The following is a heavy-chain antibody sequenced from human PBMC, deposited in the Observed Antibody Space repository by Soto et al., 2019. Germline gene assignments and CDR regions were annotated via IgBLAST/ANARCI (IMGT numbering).Heavy chain of an antibody. J-gene: IGHJ1*01. CDR2: ISENGDRQ. CDR1: GLTFTSSS. D-gene: IGHD4-17*01. V-gene: IGHV3-30-3*02. CDR3: ARRLATTVSALGY. Sequence: GSLRLACTASGLTFTSSSFHWVRQAPGKGLEWVAVISENGDRQYSTESVRGRFLISRDSSKNTVYLQMNSLRPEDTGVYFCARRLATTVSALGYWGHGALVTVSS.